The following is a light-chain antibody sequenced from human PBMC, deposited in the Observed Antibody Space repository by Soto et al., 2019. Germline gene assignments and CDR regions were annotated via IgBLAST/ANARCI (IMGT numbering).Light chain of an antibody. V-gene: IGKV1-5*03. CDR2: KAS. CDR3: QHYKMYSPWT. J-gene: IGKJ1*01. Sequence: IKLTQSHSTLSGSVGERVTITCLASQTISSWLAWYQQKPGKAPKLLIYKASTLKSGVPSRFSGSGSGTEFTLTISSLQPDDFATYYCQHYKMYSPWTFGQGTKVDI. CDR1: QTISSW.